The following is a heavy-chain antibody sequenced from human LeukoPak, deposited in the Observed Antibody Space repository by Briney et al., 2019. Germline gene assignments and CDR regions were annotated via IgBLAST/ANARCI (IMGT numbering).Heavy chain of an antibody. Sequence: GGSLRLSCAASGFTFNDYYMSWIRQAPGKGLEWRSYINIGGTNTHYADSVKGRFTISRDNAKKSLYLEMNNLRAEDTAVYYCATDGAGFDTWARESWSPSPQ. CDR3: ATDGAGFDT. V-gene: IGHV3-11*01. CDR2: INIGGTNT. CDR1: GFTFNDYY. J-gene: IGHJ5*02.